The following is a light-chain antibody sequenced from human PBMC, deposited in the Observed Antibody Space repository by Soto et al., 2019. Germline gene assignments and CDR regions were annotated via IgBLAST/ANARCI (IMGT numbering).Light chain of an antibody. Sequence: QSARTQPASVSGSPGQSITISCTGTSSDIGAYKYVSWYQHHSGKAPKLIIYEVSIRPSGISNRFSGSMSGNTASLTFSGLQAEDEADYYCSSYTSTSARVFGTGTKVTV. CDR1: SSDIGAYKY. V-gene: IGLV2-14*01. CDR3: SSYTSTSARV. J-gene: IGLJ1*01. CDR2: EVS.